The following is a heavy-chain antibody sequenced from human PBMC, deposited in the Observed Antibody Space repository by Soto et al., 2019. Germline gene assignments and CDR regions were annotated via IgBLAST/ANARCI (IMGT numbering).Heavy chain of an antibody. Sequence: PGESLKISCKASGYSFTTYWIGWVRQMPGKGLEWMGIIYPGDSDARYSPSFQGQVTISADKSINTAYLQWSSLKASDTAMYYCASSPRGYCSSTSCRELGNYYGMDVWGQGTTVTVSS. CDR3: ASSPRGYCSSTSCRELGNYYGMDV. CDR1: GYSFTTYW. D-gene: IGHD2-2*01. CDR2: IYPGDSDA. V-gene: IGHV5-51*01. J-gene: IGHJ6*02.